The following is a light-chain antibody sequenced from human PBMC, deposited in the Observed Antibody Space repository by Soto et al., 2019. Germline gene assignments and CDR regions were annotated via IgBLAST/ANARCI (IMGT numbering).Light chain of an antibody. CDR3: QSYDSTLSARYV. CDR2: GNI. CDR1: SSNIGAGYD. V-gene: IGLV1-40*01. Sequence: QSVLRQPPSVSGAPGQRFTISCTGSSSNIGAGYDVHWYQQRPGTAPKLLIFGNINRPSGGPDRFSGSKSGTSASLAITGLQAEDEGDYYCQSYDSTLSARYVFGTGTKLTVL. J-gene: IGLJ1*01.